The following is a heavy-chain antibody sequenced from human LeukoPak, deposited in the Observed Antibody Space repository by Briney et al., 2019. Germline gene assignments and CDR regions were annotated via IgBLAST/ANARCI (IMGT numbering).Heavy chain of an antibody. CDR2: ISPGGGTT. CDR1: GFAFGSEA. J-gene: IGHJ4*02. D-gene: IGHD1-14*01. Sequence: EGSLRLSCAVSGFAFGSEAMSWVRQSPARGLEWVASISPGGGTTYYADYVKGRFTISRDTAKNSLYLQMNILRVEDTAVYYCARPETEGEISGAWGYWGQGTLVTVSS. V-gene: IGHV3-23*01. CDR3: ARPETEGEISGAWGY.